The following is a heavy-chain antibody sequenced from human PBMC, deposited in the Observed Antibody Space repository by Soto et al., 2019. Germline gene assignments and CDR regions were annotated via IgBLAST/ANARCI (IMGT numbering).Heavy chain of an antibody. J-gene: IGHJ4*02. D-gene: IGHD5-12*01. CDR3: ASRDPGNSVDY. CDR1: GGSFTSNNW. Sequence: SETLSLTCAVSGGSFTSNNWWTWVRQPPGQGLEWIGEIYRTGSTNYNPSLKSRVTISLDKSENQFSLKVTSLTAADTAVYYCASRDPGNSVDYWGQGTLVTVYS. V-gene: IGHV4-4*02. CDR2: IYRTGST.